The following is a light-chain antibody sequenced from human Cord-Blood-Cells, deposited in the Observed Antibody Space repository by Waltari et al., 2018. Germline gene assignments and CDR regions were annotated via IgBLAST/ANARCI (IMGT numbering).Light chain of an antibody. CDR1: SSHVGGFTY. Sequence: QSALTQPPSASGSPGQSVTIPCTGTSSHVGGFTYVTWYQQHPGKAPKLMIYEVSKRPSGVPDRFSGSKSGNTASLTVSGLQAEDEADYYCSSYAGSNSYVFGTGTKVTVL. CDR2: EVS. J-gene: IGLJ1*01. V-gene: IGLV2-8*01. CDR3: SSYAGSNSYV.